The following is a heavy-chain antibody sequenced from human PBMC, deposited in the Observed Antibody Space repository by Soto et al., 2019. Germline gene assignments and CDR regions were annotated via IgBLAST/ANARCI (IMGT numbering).Heavy chain of an antibody. V-gene: IGHV3-48*02. CDR2: ISSSSSTI. CDR3: ARDTKSSSGWYEFFDY. Sequence: GGSLRLSCAASGFTFSSYSMNWVRQAPGKGLEWVSYISSSSSTIYYADSVKGRFTISRDNAKNSLYLQMNSLRDEDTAVYYCARDTKSSSGWYEFFDYWGQGTLVTVSS. CDR1: GFTFSSYS. D-gene: IGHD6-19*01. J-gene: IGHJ4*02.